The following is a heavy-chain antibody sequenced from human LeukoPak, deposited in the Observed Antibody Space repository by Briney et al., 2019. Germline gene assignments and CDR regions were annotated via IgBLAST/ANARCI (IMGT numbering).Heavy chain of an antibody. CDR2: ISYDGSNR. D-gene: IGHD4-17*01. Sequence: PGGSLRLSCAASGFTFSSYGMRWVRQAPGKGLEWVAVISYDGSNRYYADSVKGRFTISRDNSKNTLYLQMNSLRAEDTAVYYCAKSSPLYDYGDYFDYWGQGTLVTVSS. V-gene: IGHV3-30*18. CDR1: GFTFSSYG. CDR3: AKSSPLYDYGDYFDY. J-gene: IGHJ4*02.